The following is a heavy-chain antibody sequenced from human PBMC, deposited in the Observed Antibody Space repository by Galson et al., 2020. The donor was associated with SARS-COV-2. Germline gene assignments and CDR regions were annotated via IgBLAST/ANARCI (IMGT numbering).Heavy chain of an antibody. Sequence: ASVKVSCKASGYTFTGYYMHWVRQAPGQGLEWMGWINPNSGGTNYAQKFQGRVTMTRDTSISTAYMELSRLRSDDTAVYYCAREVGGLEDIVVVPAAIPPSSYYGMDVWGQGTTVTVSS. D-gene: IGHD2-2*01. CDR2: INPNSGGT. CDR1: GYTFTGYY. J-gene: IGHJ6*02. V-gene: IGHV1-2*02. CDR3: AREVGGLEDIVVVPAAIPPSSYYGMDV.